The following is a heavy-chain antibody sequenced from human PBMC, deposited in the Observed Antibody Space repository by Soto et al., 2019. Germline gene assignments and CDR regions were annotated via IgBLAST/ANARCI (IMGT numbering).Heavy chain of an antibody. CDR3: ARGYYYVSSGYRPWAFDI. D-gene: IGHD3-22*01. Sequence: PSVTLSLTCTVCGDSISSSYWRWIWQSPGKGLEWIGYIYYSGSTNYNASLKSRVTISVGTSKNQFSLKLSSVTAADTAVYYCARGYYYVSSGYRPWAFDICGQRSMVPVSS. V-gene: IGHV4-59*01. J-gene: IGHJ3*02. CDR1: GDSISSSY. CDR2: IYYSGST.